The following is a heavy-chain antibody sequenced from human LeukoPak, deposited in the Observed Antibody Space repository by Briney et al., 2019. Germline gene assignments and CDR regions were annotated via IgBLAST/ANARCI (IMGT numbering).Heavy chain of an antibody. Sequence: GGSLRLSCAASGFTFSSHGMHWVRQAPGKGLEWVAVIWYDGSNKYYADSVKGRFTISRDNSKNTLYLQMNSLRAEDTAVYYCAKVNTMIVVVQFDYWGQGTLVTVSS. CDR2: IWYDGSNK. J-gene: IGHJ4*02. V-gene: IGHV3-33*06. CDR3: AKVNTMIVVVQFDY. D-gene: IGHD3-22*01. CDR1: GFTFSSHG.